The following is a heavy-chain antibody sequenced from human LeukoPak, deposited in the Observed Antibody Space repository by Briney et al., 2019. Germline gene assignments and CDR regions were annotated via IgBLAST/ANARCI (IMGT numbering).Heavy chain of an antibody. CDR3: ARVKGIAAAGGIGIFDF. J-gene: IGHJ4*02. Sequence: GGSLRLSCSASGFTFSGYWMNWVRQAPGKGLEWVANIKEDGSEKYYVDSVKGRFTISRDNAKNSLYLQMNSLRAEDTAVYYCARVKGIAAAGGIGIFDFWGQGTLVAVSS. V-gene: IGHV3-7*05. CDR1: GFTFSGYW. D-gene: IGHD6-13*01. CDR2: IKEDGSEK.